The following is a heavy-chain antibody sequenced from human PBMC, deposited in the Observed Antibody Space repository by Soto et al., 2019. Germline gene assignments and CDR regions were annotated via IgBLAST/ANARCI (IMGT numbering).Heavy chain of an antibody. D-gene: IGHD3-10*01. J-gene: IGHJ6*02. V-gene: IGHV3-21*01. CDR1: RFAFSSYS. CDR3: TRDRSSFRRGCIRGPYGGLDV. Sequence: QLVESGGGLVKPGGSLRVSCAASRFAFSSYSMHWVRQAPMKGLEWVASINSVASYVYYADSVEGRFTISRDNAKNSVYLPMNSLRAEDTAVYYCTRDRSSFRRGCIRGPYGGLDVWGQGNTVLVS. CDR2: INSVASYV.